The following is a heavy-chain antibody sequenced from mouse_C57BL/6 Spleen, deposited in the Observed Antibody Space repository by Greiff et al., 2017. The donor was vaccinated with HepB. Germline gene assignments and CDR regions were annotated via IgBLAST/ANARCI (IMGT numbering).Heavy chain of an antibody. CDR2: IYPGDGDT. V-gene: IGHV1-80*01. D-gene: IGHD2-1*01. J-gene: IGHJ3*01. Sequence: VKLQESGAELVKPGASVKISCKASGYAFSSYWMNWVKQRPGKGLEWIGQIYPGDGDTNYNGKFKGKATLTADKSSSTAYMQLSSLTSEDSAVYFCAREGGNSWFAYWGQGTLVTVSA. CDR1: GYAFSSYW. CDR3: AREGGNSWFAY.